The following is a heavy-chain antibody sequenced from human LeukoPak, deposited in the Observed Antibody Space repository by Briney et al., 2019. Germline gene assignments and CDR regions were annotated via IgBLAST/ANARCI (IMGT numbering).Heavy chain of an antibody. CDR1: GGAISRGGYY. J-gene: IGHJ2*01. CDR2: SYYGGRT. CDR3: ARGRGPSARYWYLEL. V-gene: IGHV4-31*03. Sequence: SETLPLTCTVSGGAISRGGYYWSWIRQHPWKALNWFEYSYYGGRTYDNPALNSRVTISVDTSKNQFSLKLSSVTAADTAVYYCARGRGPSARYWYLELWGRGTLVTVSS. D-gene: IGHD3-16*01.